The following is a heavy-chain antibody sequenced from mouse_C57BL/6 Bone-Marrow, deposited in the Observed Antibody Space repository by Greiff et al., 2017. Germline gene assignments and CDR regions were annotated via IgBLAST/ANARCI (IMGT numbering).Heavy chain of an antibody. Sequence: EVKLVESGGGLVQPKGSLKLSCAASGFSFNTYAMNWVRQAPGKGVEWVARIRSKSNNYATYYADSVKDRFTISRDDTESMLYLQMNHLKTEDSAMYYCVRLDDNYDDYAMDYWGQGTSVTVSS. CDR2: IRSKSNNYAT. V-gene: IGHV10-1*01. CDR1: GFSFNTYA. D-gene: IGHD2-1*01. J-gene: IGHJ4*01. CDR3: VRLDDNYDDYAMDY.